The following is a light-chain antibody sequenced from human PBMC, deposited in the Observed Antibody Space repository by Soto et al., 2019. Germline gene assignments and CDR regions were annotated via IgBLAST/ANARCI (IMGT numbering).Light chain of an antibody. CDR2: DAS. Sequence: DIQMTQSPSTVSASVGDGVTITCRASQSISTWFAWYQQKPGNAPKLLIYDASTLESGVPSGFSGSGSGTEFPITISILQHDDFANYYCQQYNSYPSTFGQGTKLEIK. V-gene: IGKV1-5*01. J-gene: IGKJ2*01. CDR1: QSISTW. CDR3: QQYNSYPST.